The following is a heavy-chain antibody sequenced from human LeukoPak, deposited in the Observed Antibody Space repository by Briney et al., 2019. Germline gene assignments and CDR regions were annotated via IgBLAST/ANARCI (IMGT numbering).Heavy chain of an antibody. V-gene: IGHV3-15*05. CDR2: IKSKTHGGTT. CDR1: GFNFYNAW. J-gene: IGHJ3*02. Sequence: GGSVTLSGAASGFNFYNAWMSWLPPAPGKGPEWVGRIKSKTHGGTTDYDAPVKGRFTISRDDSKNTLYVPMQSRNTEDTVVYLCITHSGTPDAVESLGEGPIVSVSS. CDR3: ITHSGTPDAVES. D-gene: IGHD3-10*01.